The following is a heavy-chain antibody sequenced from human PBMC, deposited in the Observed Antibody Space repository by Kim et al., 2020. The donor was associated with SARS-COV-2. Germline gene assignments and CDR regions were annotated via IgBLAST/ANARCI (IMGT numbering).Heavy chain of an antibody. CDR2: ISSSSSYI. J-gene: IGHJ4*02. Sequence: GGSLRLSCAASGFTFSSYSMNWVRQAPGKGLEWVSSISSSSSYIYYADSVKGRFTISRDNAKNSLYLQMNSLRAEDTAVYYCARYNDILTDPYFVYWGRGTLVTVSS. CDR1: GFTFSSYS. D-gene: IGHD3-9*01. V-gene: IGHV3-21*01. CDR3: ARYNDILTDPYFVY.